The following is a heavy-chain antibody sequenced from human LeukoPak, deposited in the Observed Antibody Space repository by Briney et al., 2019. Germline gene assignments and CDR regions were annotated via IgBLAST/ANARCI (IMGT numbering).Heavy chain of an antibody. D-gene: IGHD6-19*01. V-gene: IGHV1-8*03. J-gene: IGHJ4*02. CDR3: ARGSRRAVAAPFGY. CDR2: MNPNSGNT. Sequence: SVKVSCKASEYTFTSYDINWVRQATGQGLEWMGWMNPNSGNTGYAQKFQGRVTITRNTSISTAYMELSSLRSEDTAVYYCARGSRRAVAAPFGYWGQGTLVTVYS. CDR1: EYTFTSYD.